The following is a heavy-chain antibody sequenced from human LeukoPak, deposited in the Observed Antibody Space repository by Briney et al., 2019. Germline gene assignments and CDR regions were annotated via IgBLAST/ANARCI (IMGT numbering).Heavy chain of an antibody. V-gene: IGHV7-4-1*02. Sequence: ASVKVSCKASGYTFTSYAMNWVRQAPGQGLEWMGWINANTGNPTYAQGFTGRFVFSLDTSVSTAYLQISSLKAEDTAVYYCARDFGSRYDILTGYLEKTDYWGQGTLVTVSS. CDR1: GYTFTSYA. D-gene: IGHD3-9*01. J-gene: IGHJ4*02. CDR2: INANTGNP. CDR3: ARDFGSRYDILTGYLEKTDY.